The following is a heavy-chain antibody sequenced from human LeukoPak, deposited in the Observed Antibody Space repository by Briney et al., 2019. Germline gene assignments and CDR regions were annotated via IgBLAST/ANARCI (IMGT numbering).Heavy chain of an antibody. J-gene: IGHJ4*02. CDR2: INPNSGGT. Sequence: GASVKVSCKASGYTFTGYYMHWVRHAPEQGLECMGRINPNSGGTNYAQKFQGRVTMTRDTSISTAYTELSRLSSDDTAVYYAAGDSGPDWGQGTLVTVSS. CDR3: AGDSGPD. D-gene: IGHD1-1*01. V-gene: IGHV1-2*06. CDR1: GYTFTGYY.